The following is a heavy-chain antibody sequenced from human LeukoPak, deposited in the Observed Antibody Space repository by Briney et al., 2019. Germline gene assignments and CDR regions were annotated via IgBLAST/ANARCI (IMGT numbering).Heavy chain of an antibody. CDR2: ISSSGSTI. J-gene: IGHJ4*02. CDR1: GFTFSSYE. Sequence: PGGSLRLSCAASGFTFSSYEMNWVRQAPGKGLEWVSYISSSGSTIYYADSVQGRFTVSRDNAKNSLYLQMDSLRAADTAVYYCARGLYLTYGGFDSWGQGTLVAVSS. V-gene: IGHV3-48*03. D-gene: IGHD3-16*01. CDR3: ARGLYLTYGGFDS.